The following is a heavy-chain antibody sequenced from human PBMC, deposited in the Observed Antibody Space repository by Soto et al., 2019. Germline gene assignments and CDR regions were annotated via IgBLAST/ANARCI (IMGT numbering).Heavy chain of an antibody. J-gene: IGHJ4*02. D-gene: IGHD3-16*01. CDR1: GFTFNSYG. CDR2: LWPAGSPGGTE. V-gene: IGHV3-33*01. CDR3: VRGGGSYYFDY. Sequence: VQLVESGGGAVQPGTSLRLSCAASGFTFNSYGMHWVRQAPGKGLEWVASLWPAGSPGGTEYYADSVKGRFTMSRDKSKTTVSLQMNRLRVDDTAVYYCVRGGGSYYFDYWGQGTLVTVSS.